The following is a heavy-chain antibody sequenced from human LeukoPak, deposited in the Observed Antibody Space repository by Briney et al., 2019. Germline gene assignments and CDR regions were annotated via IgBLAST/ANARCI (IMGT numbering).Heavy chain of an antibody. V-gene: IGHV3-23*01. D-gene: IGHD5-24*01. CDR1: GFTFSSYA. J-gene: IGHJ4*02. Sequence: GGSLRLSCEASGFTFSSYAMSWVRQAPGKGLEWVSGIIDSGDITYYANSVKGRFTISRDNAKNTLYLQMSSLRAEDTAVYFCVRDGDDFNFDYWGQGSLVTVSS. CDR2: IIDSGDIT. CDR3: VRDGDDFNFDY.